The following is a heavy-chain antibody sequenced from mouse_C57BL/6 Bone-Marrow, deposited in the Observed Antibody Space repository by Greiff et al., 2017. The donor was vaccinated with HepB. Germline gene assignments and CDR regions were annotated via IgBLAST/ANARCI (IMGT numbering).Heavy chain of an antibody. CDR3: AREGLRRGSFAY. D-gene: IGHD2-2*01. CDR1: GYTFTGYW. V-gene: IGHV1-9*01. CDR2: ILPGSGST. J-gene: IGHJ3*01. Sequence: QVQLQQSGAELMKPGASVKLSCKATGYTFTGYWIEWVKQRPGHGLEWIGEILPGSGSTNYNEKFKSKATLTVDTSSSTAYMQLSSLTSEDSEVYYCAREGLRRGSFAYWGQGTLVTVSA.